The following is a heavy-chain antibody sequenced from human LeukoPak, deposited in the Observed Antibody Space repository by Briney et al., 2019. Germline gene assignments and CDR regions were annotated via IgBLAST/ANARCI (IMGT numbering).Heavy chain of an antibody. J-gene: IGHJ4*02. CDR2: ISYDGSKI. V-gene: IGHV3-30-3*01. CDR3: ASDILTGSPFDY. D-gene: IGHD3-9*01. Sequence: GGSLRLSCAASGFTFSSYPLHWVRQAPGKGLEWVTLISYDGSKIYYADSVKGRFTISRDNSKNTLYLQMNSLRAEDTAVYYCASDILTGSPFDYWGQGTLVTVSS. CDR1: GFTFSSYP.